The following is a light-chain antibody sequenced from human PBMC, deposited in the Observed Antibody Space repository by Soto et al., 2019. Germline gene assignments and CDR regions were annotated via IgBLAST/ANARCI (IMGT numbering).Light chain of an antibody. V-gene: IGKV3-11*01. CDR3: DKHSNWPSE. CDR2: DAS. Sequence: EIVLTQSPATLPLSPGERATLSCRASQSVSSYLAWYQQKPGQAPRLLIYDASIRATGIPARFSSSGSGTDFTFTISTLDPEDFAVYYCDKHSNWPSEFGQGAKVDIK. J-gene: IGKJ1*01. CDR1: QSVSSY.